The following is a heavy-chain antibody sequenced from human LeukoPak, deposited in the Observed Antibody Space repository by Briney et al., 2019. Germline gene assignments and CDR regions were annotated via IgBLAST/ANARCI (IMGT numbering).Heavy chain of an antibody. CDR1: GGSISTNNW. Sequence: SETLSLTCLVSGGSISTNNWWSWVRQSPGKGLEWTGEMYHSGNTNYNPSLKSRVIISVDKSKNQFSLKLTSVTAADTAVYFCARDLGTAGRPNDNWGQGILVTVSS. J-gene: IGHJ4*02. V-gene: IGHV4-4*02. CDR3: ARDLGTAGRPNDN. D-gene: IGHD2-21*02. CDR2: MYHSGNT.